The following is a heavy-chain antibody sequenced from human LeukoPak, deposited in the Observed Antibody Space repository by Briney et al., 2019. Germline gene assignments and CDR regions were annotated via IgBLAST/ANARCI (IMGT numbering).Heavy chain of an antibody. Sequence: ASVKVSCKVSGYTLTELSMHWVRQAPGKGLEWMGGFDPEDGETIYAQKFQGRVTMTEDTSTDTAYMELSSLRSEDTAVYYCATGYSSSWYRWFDPWGQGTLVTVSS. CDR3: ATGYSSSWYRWFDP. J-gene: IGHJ5*02. V-gene: IGHV1-24*01. CDR2: FDPEDGET. D-gene: IGHD6-13*01. CDR1: GYTLTELS.